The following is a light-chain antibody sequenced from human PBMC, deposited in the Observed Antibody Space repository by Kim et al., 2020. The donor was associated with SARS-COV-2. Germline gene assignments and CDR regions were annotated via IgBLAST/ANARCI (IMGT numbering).Light chain of an antibody. V-gene: IGLV1-44*01. CDR1: SPSIGSKS. Sequence: PGTRGHISCCGSSPSIGSKSVNWYQQPPGTAPKRLIYSKSRRPAGVPDRVSGSKSGTTASLAISGLQSEGEADYYCAAWDDSSYVFGTGTKVTVL. CDR2: SKS. J-gene: IGLJ1*01. CDR3: AAWDDSSYV.